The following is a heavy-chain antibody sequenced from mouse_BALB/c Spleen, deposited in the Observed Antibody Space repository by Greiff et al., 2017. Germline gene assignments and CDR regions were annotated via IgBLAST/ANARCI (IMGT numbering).Heavy chain of an antibody. Sequence: LVESGAELARPGASVKLSCKASGYAFSSYWMNWVKQRPGQGLEWIGQIYPGDGDTNYNGKFKGKATLTADKSSSTAYMQLSSLTSEDSAVYFCARPYGSSSYYFDYWGQGTTLTVSS. J-gene: IGHJ2*01. CDR2: IYPGDGDT. CDR1: GYAFSSYW. V-gene: IGHV1-80*01. D-gene: IGHD1-1*01. CDR3: ARPYGSSSYYFDY.